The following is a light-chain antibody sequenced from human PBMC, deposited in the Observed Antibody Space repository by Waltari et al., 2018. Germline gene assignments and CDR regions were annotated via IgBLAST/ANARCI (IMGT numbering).Light chain of an antibody. Sequence: SSELTQDPAVSVALGQTVRITCQGDSLRRYYASWYQQRPGQAPRLVLYGQDNRPSGFPDRFAGSTSGDTASLTIAVAQAEDEADYYCHSRDTISTRVFGGGTRLTV. J-gene: IGLJ3*02. CDR3: HSRDTISTRV. CDR1: SLRRYY. V-gene: IGLV3-19*01. CDR2: GQD.